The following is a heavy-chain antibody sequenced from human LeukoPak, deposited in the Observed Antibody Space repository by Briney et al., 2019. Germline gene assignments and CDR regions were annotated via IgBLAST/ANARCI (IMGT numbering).Heavy chain of an antibody. CDR1: GFTFSSYA. Sequence: GGSLRLSCAASGFTFSSYAMSWVRQAPGKGLEWVSAISGSGGSTYYAASVKGRFIISRDNSKNTLYLQMNSLRAEDTAVYYCAKGPSDIVVSYYGMDVWGQGTTVTVSS. V-gene: IGHV3-23*01. J-gene: IGHJ6*02. D-gene: IGHD5-12*01. CDR3: AKGPSDIVVSYYGMDV. CDR2: ISGSGGST.